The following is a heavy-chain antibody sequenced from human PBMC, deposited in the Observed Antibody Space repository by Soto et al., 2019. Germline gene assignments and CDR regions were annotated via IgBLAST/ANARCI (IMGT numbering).Heavy chain of an antibody. CDR3: ARDHYYDSSGYLEWFDP. CDR2: IYYSGST. D-gene: IGHD3-22*01. J-gene: IGHJ5*02. Sequence: SETLSLTCTVSGGSISSYYWSWIRQPPGKGLEWIGYIYYSGSTNYNPSLKSRVTITVDTSKNQFSLKLSSVTAADTAVYYCARDHYYDSSGYLEWFDPWGQGTLVTVSS. V-gene: IGHV4-59*01. CDR1: GGSISSYY.